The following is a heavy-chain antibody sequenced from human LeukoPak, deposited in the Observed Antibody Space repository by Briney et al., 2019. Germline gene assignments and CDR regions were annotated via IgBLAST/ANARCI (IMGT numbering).Heavy chain of an antibody. J-gene: IGHJ3*02. CDR1: GGSISSGGYS. CDR3: ARGLGGSGSYSNYDAFDI. Sequence: SQTLSLTCAVSGGSISSGGYSWSWIRQPPGKGLEWIGYIYHSGSTYYNPSLKSRVTISVDRSKNQFSLKLSSVTAADTAVYYCARGLGGSGSYSNYDAFDIWGQGTMVTVSS. V-gene: IGHV4-30-2*01. CDR2: IYHSGST. D-gene: IGHD3-10*01.